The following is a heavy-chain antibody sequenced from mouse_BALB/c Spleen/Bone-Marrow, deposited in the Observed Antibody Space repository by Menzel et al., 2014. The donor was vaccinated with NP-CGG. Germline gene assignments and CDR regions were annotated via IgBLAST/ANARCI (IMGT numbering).Heavy chain of an antibody. CDR3: ARGRTRGYTMDY. CDR1: GFTFSSYA. Sequence: EVMLVESGGGLVKPGGSLKLSCAASGFTFSSYAMSWVRQTPEKRLEWVASISSGSSTYYPDSVKGRFTISRDNARNIQYLQMSSLRSGDTAMYYCARGRTRGYTMDYWGQGTSVTVSS. V-gene: IGHV5-6-5*01. CDR2: ISSGSST. J-gene: IGHJ4*01.